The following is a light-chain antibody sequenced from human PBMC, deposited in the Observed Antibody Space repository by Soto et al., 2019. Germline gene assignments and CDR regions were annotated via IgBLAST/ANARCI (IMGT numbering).Light chain of an antibody. V-gene: IGLV1-40*01. J-gene: IGLJ1*01. Sequence: QSVLTQPPSVSEAPGQRVTISCTGSSSNIGAGYEAHWYQQVPGTAPKLLIYENNNRPSGVPDRFSGSKSGTSASLAITGRQAEDEAEYYGQAYDSSLGGYVFGTGTKVTVL. CDR3: QAYDSSLGGYV. CDR1: SSNIGAGYE. CDR2: ENN.